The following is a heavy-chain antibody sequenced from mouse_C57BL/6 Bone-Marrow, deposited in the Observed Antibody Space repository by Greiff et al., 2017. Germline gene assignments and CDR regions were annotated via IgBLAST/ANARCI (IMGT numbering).Heavy chain of an antibody. CDR1: GFTFSSYT. J-gene: IGHJ3*01. CDR3: AFKAWFAY. CDR2: ISGGGGNT. V-gene: IGHV5-9*04. Sequence: EVKVEESGGGLVKPGGSLKLSCAASGFTFSSYTMSWVRQTPEKRLEWVATISGGGGNTYYPDSVKGRFTISRDNAKNTLYLQVRSLRSEDTAVFYCAFKAWFAYWGQGTLVTVSA.